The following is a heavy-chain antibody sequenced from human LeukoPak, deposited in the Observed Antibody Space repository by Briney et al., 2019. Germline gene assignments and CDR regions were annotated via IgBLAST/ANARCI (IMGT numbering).Heavy chain of an antibody. CDR3: ARDGHYDILTGSPLDY. CDR2: INAGNGNT. J-gene: IGHJ4*02. Sequence: ASVKVSCKASGYTFTSYAMHWVRQAPGQRLEWMGWINAGNGNTKYSQKFQGRVTITRDTSASTAYMELSSLRSEDTAVYYCARDGHYDILTGSPLDYWGQGTLVIVSS. V-gene: IGHV1-3*01. D-gene: IGHD3-9*01. CDR1: GYTFTSYA.